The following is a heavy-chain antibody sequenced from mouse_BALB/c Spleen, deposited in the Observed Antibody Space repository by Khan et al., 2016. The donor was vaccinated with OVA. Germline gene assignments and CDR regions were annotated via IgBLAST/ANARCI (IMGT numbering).Heavy chain of an antibody. D-gene: IGHD3-3*01. J-gene: IGHJ1*01. V-gene: IGHV5-6-4*01. CDR3: TRDRGTWYLDV. CDR2: ISSGGSYT. CDR1: GFTFSTYT. Sequence: EVELVESGGGLVKPGGSLKLSCAASGFTFSTYTMSWVRQTPAKRLEWFATISSGGSYTYYPDSVKGRFTISRDNAKNTLYLQMSSLKSEDTAMYYCTRDRGTWYLDVWGAGTTVTVSS.